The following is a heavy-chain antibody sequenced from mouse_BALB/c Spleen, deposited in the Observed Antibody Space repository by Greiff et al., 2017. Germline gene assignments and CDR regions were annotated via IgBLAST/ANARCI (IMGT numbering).Heavy chain of an antibody. V-gene: IGHV2-9*02. CDR3: ARGDYEAWFAY. CDR1: GFSLTSYG. J-gene: IGHJ3*01. D-gene: IGHD1-1*01. CDR2: IWAGGST. Sequence: QVQLKESGPGLVAPSQSLSITCTASGFSLTSYGVHWVRQPPGKGLEWLGVIWAGGSTNYNSALMSRLSISKDNSKSQVFLKMNSLQTDDTAMYYCARGDYEAWFAYWGQGTLVTVSA.